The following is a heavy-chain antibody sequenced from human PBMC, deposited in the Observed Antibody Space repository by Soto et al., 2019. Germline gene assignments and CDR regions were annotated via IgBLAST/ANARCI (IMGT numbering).Heavy chain of an antibody. CDR1: GFTFSSYA. V-gene: IGHV3-23*01. CDR3: ARDPWSGGSCDP. D-gene: IGHD2-15*01. J-gene: IGHJ5*02. CDR2: ISGSGGST. Sequence: GGSLRLSCAASGFTFSSYAMSWVRQAPGKGLEWVSAISGSGGSTYYADSVKGRFTISRDNAKNSLFLQMNSLRVEDTAVYYCARDPWSGGSCDPWGQGTLVTVSS.